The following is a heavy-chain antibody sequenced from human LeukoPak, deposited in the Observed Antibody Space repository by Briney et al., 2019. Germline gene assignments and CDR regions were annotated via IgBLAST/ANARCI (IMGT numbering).Heavy chain of an antibody. V-gene: IGHV5-51*01. CDR1: GYSFTTYW. CDR3: ATSALGTWY. CDR2: IYPGDSDT. J-gene: IGHJ4*02. D-gene: IGHD6-13*01. Sequence: GESLKISCKASGYSFTTYWIGWVRQMPGKGLEWMAIIYPGDSDTRYSPSFQGQVTISADKSINTVYLQWSSLEASDTAMYYCATSALGTWYWGQGTLVTVSS.